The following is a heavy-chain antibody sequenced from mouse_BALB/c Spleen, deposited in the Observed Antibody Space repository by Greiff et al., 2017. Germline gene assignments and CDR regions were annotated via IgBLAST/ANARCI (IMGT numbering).Heavy chain of an antibody. CDR3: ASEPSYYGDAMDY. D-gene: IGHD1-1*01. V-gene: IGHV1S56*01. J-gene: IGHJ4*01. Sequence: QVQLQQSGPELVKPGASVRISCKASGYTFTSYYIHWVKQRPGQGLEWIGWIYPGNVNTKYNEKFKGKATLTADKSSSTAYMQLSSLTSEDSAVYFCASEPSYYGDAMDYWGQGTSVTVSS. CDR1: GYTFTSYY. CDR2: IYPGNVNT.